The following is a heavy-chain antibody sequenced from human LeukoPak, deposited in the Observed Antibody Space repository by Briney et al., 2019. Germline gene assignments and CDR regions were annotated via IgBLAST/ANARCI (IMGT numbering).Heavy chain of an antibody. CDR2: INHSGST. CDR1: GGSFSGYY. J-gene: IGHJ3*02. Sequence: SETLSLTCAVYGGSFSGYYWSWIRQPPGKGLEWIGEINHSGSTNYNPSLKSRVTISVDTSKNQFSLKLSSVTAADTAVYYCARGDNIVVVTEPDAFDIWGQGTMVTVSS. CDR3: ARGDNIVVVTEPDAFDI. D-gene: IGHD2-21*02. V-gene: IGHV4-34*01.